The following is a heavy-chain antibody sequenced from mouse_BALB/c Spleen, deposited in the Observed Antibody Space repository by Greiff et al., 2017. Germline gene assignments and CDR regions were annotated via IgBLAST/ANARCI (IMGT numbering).Heavy chain of an antibody. Sequence: EVQRVESGGGLVQPGGSLRLSCATSGFTFTDYYMSWVRQPPGKALEWLGFIRNKANGYTTEYSASVKGRFTISRDNSQSILYLQMNTLRAEDSATYYCARDKLGSSFFDYWGQGTTLTVSS. CDR2: IRNKANGYTT. V-gene: IGHV7-3*02. D-gene: IGHD1-1*01. CDR3: ARDKLGSSFFDY. CDR1: GFTFTDYY. J-gene: IGHJ2*01.